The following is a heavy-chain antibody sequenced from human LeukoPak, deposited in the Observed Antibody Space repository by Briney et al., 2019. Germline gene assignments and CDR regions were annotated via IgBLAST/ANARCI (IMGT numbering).Heavy chain of an antibody. V-gene: IGHV4-34*01. CDR2: INHSGST. CDR3: ARVSSGWYLDPGNYYGMDV. CDR1: GGSFGGYY. Sequence: PSETLSLTCAVYGGSFGGYYWSWIRQPPGKRLEWIGEINHSGSTNYNPSLKSRVTISVDTSKNQFSLKLSSVTAADTAVYYCARVSSGWYLDPGNYYGMDVWGQGTTVTVSS. D-gene: IGHD6-19*01. J-gene: IGHJ6*02.